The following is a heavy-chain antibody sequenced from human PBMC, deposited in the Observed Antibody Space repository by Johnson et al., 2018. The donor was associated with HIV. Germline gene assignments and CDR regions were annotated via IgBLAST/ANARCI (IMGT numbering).Heavy chain of an antibody. D-gene: IGHD2-15*01. CDR2: TSGSGSTT. CDR3: AKEGGYCSGGSCVNAFDI. CDR1: GFTFSNYA. V-gene: IGHV3-23*04. J-gene: IGHJ3*02. Sequence: VQLVESGGGVVRPGGSLRLSCAASGFTFSNYAMSWVRQAPGKGLEWVSATSGSGSTTKYADSVRGRFTISRDNSKNTLYLQMNSLRAEDTAVYYCAKEGGYCSGGSCVNAFDIWGQGTMVTVSS.